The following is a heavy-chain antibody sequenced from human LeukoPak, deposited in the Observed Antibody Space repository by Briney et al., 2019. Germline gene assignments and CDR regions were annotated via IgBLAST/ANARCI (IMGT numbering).Heavy chain of an antibody. V-gene: IGHV4-39*01. Sequence: PSETLSLTCTVSGGSISSSSYYWGWIRRPPGKGLEWIGSIYYSGSTYYNPSLKSRVTISVDTSKNQFSLKLSSVTAADTAVYYCARAYDSSGYYGYYFDYWGQGTLVTVSS. CDR1: GGSISSSSYY. J-gene: IGHJ4*02. CDR2: IYYSGST. CDR3: ARAYDSSGYYGYYFDY. D-gene: IGHD3-22*01.